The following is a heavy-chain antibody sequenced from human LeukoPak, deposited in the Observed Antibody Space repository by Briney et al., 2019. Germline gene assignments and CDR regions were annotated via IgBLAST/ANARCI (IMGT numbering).Heavy chain of an antibody. V-gene: IGHV1-2*02. D-gene: IGHD2-2*01. CDR3: ARGAKPGYCSSTSCYDGYYYYMDV. CDR2: INPNSGGT. CDR1: GYTFTGYY. Sequence: ASVKVSCKASGYTFTGYYMHWVRQAPGQGLEWMGWINPNSGGTNYAQKFQGRVTMTRDTSISTAYMELSRLRSDDTAVYYRARGAKPGYCSSTSCYDGYYYYMDVWGKGTTVTVSS. J-gene: IGHJ6*03.